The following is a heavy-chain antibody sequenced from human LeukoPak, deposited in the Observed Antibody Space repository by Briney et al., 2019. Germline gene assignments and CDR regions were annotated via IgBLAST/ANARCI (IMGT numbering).Heavy chain of an antibody. CDR3: ARDLTSGDWRTYYYDSSAPPGFDY. CDR2: ISAYNGNT. J-gene: IGHJ4*02. D-gene: IGHD3-22*01. V-gene: IGHV1-18*01. CDR1: GYTFTSYG. Sequence: ASVKVSCKASGYTFTSYGISWVRQAPGQGLEWMGWISAYNGNTNYAQKLQGRVTMTTDTSTSTAYMELRSLRSDDTAVYYCARDLTSGDWRTYYYDSSAPPGFDYWGQGTLVTVSS.